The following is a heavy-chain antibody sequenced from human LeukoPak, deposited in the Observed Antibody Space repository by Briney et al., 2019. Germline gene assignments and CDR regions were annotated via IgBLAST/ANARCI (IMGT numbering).Heavy chain of an antibody. D-gene: IGHD7-27*01. CDR2: ISSSSSYI. V-gene: IGHV3-21*01. CDR3: ARAPNWGFSATYLYYFDY. CDR1: GFTFSSYS. Sequence: PGGSLRLSCAASGFTFSSYSMNWVRQAPGKGLEWVSSISSSSSYIYYADSVKGRFTISRDNAKNSLYLQMNSLRAEDTAVYYCARAPNWGFSATYLYYFDYWGQGTLVTVSS. J-gene: IGHJ4*02.